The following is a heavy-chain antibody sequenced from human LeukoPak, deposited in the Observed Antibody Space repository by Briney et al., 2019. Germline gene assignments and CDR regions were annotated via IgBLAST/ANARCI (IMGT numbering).Heavy chain of an antibody. CDR2: IRPSGRSI. J-gene: IGHJ4*02. V-gene: IGHV3-21*01. CDR1: GFTFSDYS. CDR3: ASFRTGYSYYFDY. D-gene: IGHD3/OR15-3a*01. Sequence: PGGSLRLSCAASGFTFSDYSMNWVRQTPGRGLEWVSSIRPSGRSISYADSVKGRFTISRDNAKNSLYLQMSSLRAEDTAVYYCASFRTGYSYYFDYWGQGILVTVSS.